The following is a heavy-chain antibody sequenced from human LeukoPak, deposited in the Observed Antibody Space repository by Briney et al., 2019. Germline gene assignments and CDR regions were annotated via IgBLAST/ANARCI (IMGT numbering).Heavy chain of an antibody. CDR2: ISAYNGNT. Sequence: GATVKVSCKASGYTFTSYAISWVSQAPGQGLEWVGWISAYNGNTNYAQKLQGRVTMTTDTSTSTAYMELRSLRSDDTAVYYCASYDILTGYRSLQHWGQGTLVTVSS. J-gene: IGHJ1*01. V-gene: IGHV1-18*04. D-gene: IGHD3-9*01. CDR1: GYTFTSYA. CDR3: ASYDILTGYRSLQH.